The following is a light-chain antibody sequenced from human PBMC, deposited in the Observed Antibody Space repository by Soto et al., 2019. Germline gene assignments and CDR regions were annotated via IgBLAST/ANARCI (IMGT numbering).Light chain of an antibody. CDR3: QQYYSYPRS. CDR2: AAS. CDR1: QGISSY. V-gene: IGKV1-8*01. Sequence: AIRMTQSPSSLSASRGDRVTITCRASQGISSYLAWYQQKPGKAPKLLIYAASTLQSGVPSRFSGSGSGTDFTLTISCLQSEDFATYYCQQYYSYPRSFGQGTRLE. J-gene: IGKJ5*01.